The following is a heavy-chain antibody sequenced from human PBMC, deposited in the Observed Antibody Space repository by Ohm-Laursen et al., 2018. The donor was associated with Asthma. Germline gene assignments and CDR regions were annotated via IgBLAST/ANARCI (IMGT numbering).Heavy chain of an antibody. CDR2: ISTASSFI. Sequence: GSLRLSCAASGYTFSRYSIHGVRQIQGKGLEWVASISTASSFIYYADSVRGRFTTSRDNARNSVYLQMNSLRAEDTALYYCARIGSEWELPGREYSLHHWGQGTLVTVSS. CDR1: GYTFSRYS. V-gene: IGHV3-21*01. CDR3: ARIGSEWELPGREYSLHH. D-gene: IGHD1-26*01. J-gene: IGHJ1*01.